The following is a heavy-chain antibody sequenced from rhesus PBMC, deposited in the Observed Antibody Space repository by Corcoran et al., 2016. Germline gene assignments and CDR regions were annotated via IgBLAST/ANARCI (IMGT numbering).Heavy chain of an antibody. CDR1: GGSISSNY. V-gene: IGHV4-160*01. D-gene: IGHD3-3*01. J-gene: IGHJ6*01. CDR2: IFGSGGST. CDR3: ARNPLDWGFNVDS. Sequence: QVQLQESGPGLVKPSETLSLTCAVSGGSISSNYWSWIRQPQGKGLEWIGRIFGSGGSTDYNPTRKRRGTITKETSKNQVSLKLSSVTAADTAVYYCARNPLDWGFNVDSWGQGVVVTVSS.